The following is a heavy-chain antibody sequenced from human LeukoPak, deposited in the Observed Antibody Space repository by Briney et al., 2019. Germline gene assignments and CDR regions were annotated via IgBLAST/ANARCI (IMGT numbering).Heavy chain of an antibody. CDR3: APPRNYFHP. Sequence: GGSRRLSCVASGSTFSDEWMNWGRQAPGKGLEWVGHIKRKIDGATADYAAPVKGRFTISRDDSSNTLFPQMNSVRTEYTAVYYSAPPRNYFHPWGQGTLLTVPS. J-gene: IGHJ5*02. CDR1: GSTFSDEW. D-gene: IGHD2/OR15-2a*01. V-gene: IGHV3-15*01. CDR2: IKRKIDGATA.